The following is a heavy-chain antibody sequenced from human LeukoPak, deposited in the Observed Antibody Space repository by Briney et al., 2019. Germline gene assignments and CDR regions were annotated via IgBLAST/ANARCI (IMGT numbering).Heavy chain of an antibody. CDR2: IDYRGST. CDR1: GDSISSYY. J-gene: IGHJ3*02. Sequence: PSETLSLTCTVSGDSISSYYWSWIRQPPGKGLEWIAYIDYRGSTTYNPSLKSRVTISVDTSRNQFSLKLSSATAADTAVYYCARSRSGYSYDHAAFDIWGQGTMVTVSS. V-gene: IGHV4-59*01. D-gene: IGHD5-12*01. CDR3: ARSRSGYSYDHAAFDI.